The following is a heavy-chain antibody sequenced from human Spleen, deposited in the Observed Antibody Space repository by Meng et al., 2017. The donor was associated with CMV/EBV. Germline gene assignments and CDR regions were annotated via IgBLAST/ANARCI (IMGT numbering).Heavy chain of an antibody. CDR3: ARDSLELENGWFDP. J-gene: IGHJ5*02. CDR1: GFTFSSYG. Sequence: GGSLRLSCAASGFTFSSYGMHWVRQAPGKGLEWVASIDSDSSSYIYHAGSVKGRFTISRDNAKKSLYLQMSSLRAEDTAVYYCARDSLELENGWFDPWGQGTLVTVSS. D-gene: IGHD3-3*01. CDR2: IDSDSSSYI. V-gene: IGHV3-21*01.